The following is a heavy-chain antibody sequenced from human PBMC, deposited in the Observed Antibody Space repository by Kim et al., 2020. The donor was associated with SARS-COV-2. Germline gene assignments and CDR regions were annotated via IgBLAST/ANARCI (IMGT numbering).Heavy chain of an antibody. V-gene: IGHV3-23*01. CDR3: AKESRDYDFWSGYYRVYYFDY. CDR2: ISGSGGST. J-gene: IGHJ4*02. Sequence: GGSLRLSCAASGFTFSSYAMSWVRQAPGKGLEWVSAISGSGGSTYYADSVKGRFTISRDNSKNTLYLQMNSLRAEDTAVYYCAKESRDYDFWSGYYRVYYFDYWGQGTLVTVSS. D-gene: IGHD3-3*01. CDR1: GFTFSSYA.